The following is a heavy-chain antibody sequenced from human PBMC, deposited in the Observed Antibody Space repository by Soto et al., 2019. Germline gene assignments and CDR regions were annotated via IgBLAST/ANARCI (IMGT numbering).Heavy chain of an antibody. CDR1: GGALSPGGYL. CDR3: ARDVASYYGSGSYYYYYGMDV. D-gene: IGHD3-10*01. V-gene: IGHV4-31*03. Sequence: SETLSPTCTVSGGALSPGGYLWSWIRPQPRKGPGGIGYIYYSGSTYYNPSLKSRVTISVDTSKNQFSLKLSSVTAADTAVYYCARDVASYYGSGSYYYYYGMDVWGQGTTVTVSS. CDR2: IYYSGST. J-gene: IGHJ6*02.